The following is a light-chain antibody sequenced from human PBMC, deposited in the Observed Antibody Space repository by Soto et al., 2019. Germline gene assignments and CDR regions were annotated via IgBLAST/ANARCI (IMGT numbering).Light chain of an antibody. CDR3: QQYGSSPGYT. Sequence: EIVLTQSPCTLSLSPGERATLSCRASQRVSSSYLAWYQQKPGQAPRLLISGASSRATGIPDRFSGSGSGTDFTLTISRLEPEDFAVYYCQQYGSSPGYTFGQGTKLEIK. J-gene: IGKJ2*01. CDR1: QRVSSSY. CDR2: GAS. V-gene: IGKV3-20*01.